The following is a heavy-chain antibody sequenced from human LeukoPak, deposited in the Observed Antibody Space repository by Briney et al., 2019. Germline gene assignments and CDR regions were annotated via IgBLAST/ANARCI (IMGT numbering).Heavy chain of an antibody. CDR3: ARGSYDFWSGYPTRYFDY. V-gene: IGHV4-31*11. CDR1: GGSFSGYY. Sequence: SETLSLTCAVYGGSFSGYYRSWIRQHPGKGLEWIGYIYYSGSTYYNPSLKSRVTISVDTSKNQFSLKLSSVTAADTAVYYCARGSYDFWSGYPTRYFDYWGQGTLVTVSS. J-gene: IGHJ4*02. CDR2: IYYSGST. D-gene: IGHD3-3*01.